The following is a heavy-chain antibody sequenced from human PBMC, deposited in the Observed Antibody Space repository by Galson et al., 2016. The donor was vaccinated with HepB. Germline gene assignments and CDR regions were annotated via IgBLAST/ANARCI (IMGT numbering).Heavy chain of an antibody. CDR2: IRTDIGET. D-gene: IGHD5-12*01. Sequence: SVKVSCKAYGYSFTVFSLHWLRQAPGQRLEWMGWIRTDIGETRSSQKFQGRVTLSMDTSANTAYMELSSLTSEDTSLYYCARDFDTGYSGSSHIGVAAFDIWGQGTTVTVSP. CDR3: ARDFDTGYSGSSHIGVAAFDI. CDR1: GYSFTVFS. V-gene: IGHV1-3*04. J-gene: IGHJ3*02.